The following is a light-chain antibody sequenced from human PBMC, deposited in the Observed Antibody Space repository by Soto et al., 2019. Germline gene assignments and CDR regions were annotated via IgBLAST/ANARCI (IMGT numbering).Light chain of an antibody. Sequence: QSVLTQAASVSGSPGQSISISCTGTSSDVGGYNYVSWHQQHPGKAPKLIIYDVYSRPSGVSDRFSGSKSGNTDSLTISGLQAEDEADYYCRSYTSSNTWVFGGGTKLTVL. J-gene: IGLJ3*02. CDR2: DVY. CDR3: RSYTSSNTWV. V-gene: IGLV2-14*03. CDR1: SSDVGGYNY.